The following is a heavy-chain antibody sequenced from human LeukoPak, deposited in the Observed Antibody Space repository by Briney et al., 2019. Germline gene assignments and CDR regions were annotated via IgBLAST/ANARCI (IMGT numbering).Heavy chain of an antibody. CDR3: ARVTYLGYCSSSCSNAFDI. J-gene: IGHJ3*02. D-gene: IGHD2-2*01. Sequence: GGSLRLSCAASGFTFSSYWMSWVRQVPGKGLEWVANIKQDGSEKYYVDSVKGRFTISRDNAKNSLYLQTNSLRAEDTALYYCARVTYLGYCSSSCSNAFDIWGRGTMVTVSS. CDR2: IKQDGSEK. V-gene: IGHV3-7*04. CDR1: GFTFSSYW.